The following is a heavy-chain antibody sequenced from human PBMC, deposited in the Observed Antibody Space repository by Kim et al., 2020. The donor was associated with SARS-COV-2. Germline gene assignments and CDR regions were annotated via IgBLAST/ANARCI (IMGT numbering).Heavy chain of an antibody. J-gene: IGHJ6*02. CDR3: ARHSGPDYYYGLDV. CDR2: IYYSGST. Sequence: SETLSLTCTVSGGSISNYYWSWIRQPPGKGLEWTGYIYYSGSTNYNPSLKSRVTISIDASKNQLTLKLSSVTAADTAVYYCARHSGPDYYYGLDVWGQGTTVTVSS. CDR1: GGSISNYY. V-gene: IGHV4-59*08. D-gene: IGHD6-19*01.